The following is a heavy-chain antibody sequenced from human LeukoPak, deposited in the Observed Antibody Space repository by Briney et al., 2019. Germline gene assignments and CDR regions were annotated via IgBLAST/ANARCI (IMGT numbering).Heavy chain of an antibody. D-gene: IGHD3-9*01. V-gene: IGHV4-59*01. Sequence: SDTLSLTCTVSGGSISSYYWTWFRQPPGKELEWIGYIYYSGSTNYNPSLKSRVTISVDTSKNQSSLKLSSVTAADTAVYYCARDQSDYDILTGYENWFDPWGQGTLVTVSS. CDR3: ARDQSDYDILTGYENWFDP. CDR1: GGSISSYY. J-gene: IGHJ5*02. CDR2: IYYSGST.